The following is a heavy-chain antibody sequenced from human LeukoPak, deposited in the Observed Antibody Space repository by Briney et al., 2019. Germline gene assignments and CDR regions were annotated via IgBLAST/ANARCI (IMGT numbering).Heavy chain of an antibody. D-gene: IGHD3-22*01. CDR1: GFTFSNYA. J-gene: IGHJ4*02. CDR2: ISGSGSST. Sequence: GGSLRLSCAASGFTFSNYAMSWVRQAPGKGLEWVSTISGSGSSTYYADSVKGRFTISRDNSKNTLYLQMNSLRAEDTAVYYCAKLGYYDNSGYYVYYFDSWGQGTLVTVSS. V-gene: IGHV3-23*01. CDR3: AKLGYYDNSGYYVYYFDS.